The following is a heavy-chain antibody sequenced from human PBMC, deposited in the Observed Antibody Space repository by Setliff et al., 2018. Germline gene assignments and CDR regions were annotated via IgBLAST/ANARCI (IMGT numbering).Heavy chain of an antibody. V-gene: IGHV3-33*07. D-gene: IGHD2-15*01. CDR2: IWHDGGNK. CDR1: GFTFRAYG. J-gene: IGHJ4*02. CDR3: ARTCSGSGCYAGLES. Sequence: LRLSCEASGFTFRAYGMFWVRQAPGKGLEWVAVIWHDGGNKYHADSVKGRFTISRDNSKNTLYLQMNSLRPEDTAVYYCARTCSGSGCYAGLESWGQGTPVTVSS.